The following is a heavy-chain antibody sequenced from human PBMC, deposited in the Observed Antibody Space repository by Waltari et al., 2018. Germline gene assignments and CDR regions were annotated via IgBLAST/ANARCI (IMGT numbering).Heavy chain of an antibody. V-gene: IGHV4-39*01. CDR2: IYYSGTT. D-gene: IGHD3-3*01. CDR1: GDSISGSRNY. J-gene: IGHJ4*02. CDR3: ARQLRFVVWIPRYFDS. Sequence: QMELQESGPRLVKPSETLSLTCNVSGDSISGSRNYWAWLRQPPGKNLQWIGSIYYSGTTYYNPSLKGRVAIAVDTSRNQFSLNVNSVTAADTGIYYCARQLRFVVWIPRYFDSWGRGTLATVSS.